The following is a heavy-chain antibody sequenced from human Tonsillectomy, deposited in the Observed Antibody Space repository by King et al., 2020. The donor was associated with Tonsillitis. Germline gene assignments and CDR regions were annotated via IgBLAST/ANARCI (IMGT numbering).Heavy chain of an antibody. CDR2: IWYDGSNK. V-gene: IGHV3-33*08. D-gene: IGHD2-2*01. Sequence: VQLVESGGGVVQPGRSLRLSCAASGFTFSSYGMHWVRQAPGKGLEWVAVIWYDGSNKYYADSVKGRFTISRDNSKNTLYLQMNSLRAEDTAVYYCAREWEGYCSSTTCYEDNWFDPWGQGTLVTVSS. CDR1: GFTFSSYG. CDR3: AREWEGYCSSTTCYEDNWFDP. J-gene: IGHJ5*02.